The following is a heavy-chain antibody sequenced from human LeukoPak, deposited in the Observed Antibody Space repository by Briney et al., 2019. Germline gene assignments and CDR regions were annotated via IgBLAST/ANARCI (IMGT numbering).Heavy chain of an antibody. Sequence: SETLSLTCTVSGGSISSYYWSWIRQPPGKGLEWIGYIYYSGSTNYNPSLKSRVTISVDTSKNQFSLKLSSVTAADTAVYYCARYHIAVASNWFDPWGQGTLVTVSS. CDR3: ARYHIAVASNWFDP. CDR1: GGSISSYY. CDR2: IYYSGST. D-gene: IGHD6-19*01. J-gene: IGHJ5*02. V-gene: IGHV4-59*08.